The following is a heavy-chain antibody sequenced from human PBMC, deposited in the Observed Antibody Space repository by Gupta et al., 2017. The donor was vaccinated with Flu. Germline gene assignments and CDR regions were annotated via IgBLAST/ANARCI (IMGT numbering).Heavy chain of an antibody. Sequence: VRQAPGKGLEWVSSISSSSSYIYYADSVKGRFTISRDNAKNSQYLQMNSLRAEDTAVYYCARSWEPSGNFDYWGQGTLVTVSS. J-gene: IGHJ4*02. V-gene: IGHV3-21*01. CDR3: ARSWEPSGNFDY. CDR2: ISSSSSYI. D-gene: IGHD1-26*01.